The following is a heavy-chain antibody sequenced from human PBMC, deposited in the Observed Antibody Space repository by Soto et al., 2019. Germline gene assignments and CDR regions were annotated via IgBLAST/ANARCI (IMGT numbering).Heavy chain of an antibody. CDR3: ARSRSSSWVEYFQH. CDR1: GFTFSSYA. Sequence: PGGSLRLSCAASGFTFSSYAMSWVRQAPGKGLEWVSAISGSGGSTYYADSVKGRFTISRDNSKNTLYLQMNSLRAEDTAVYYCARSRSSSWVEYFQHWGQGTLVTVSS. V-gene: IGHV3-23*01. D-gene: IGHD6-13*01. J-gene: IGHJ1*01. CDR2: ISGSGGST.